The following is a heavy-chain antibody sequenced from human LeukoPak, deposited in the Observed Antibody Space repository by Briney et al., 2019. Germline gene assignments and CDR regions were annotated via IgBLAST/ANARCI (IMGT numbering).Heavy chain of an antibody. CDR3: AKGRNYYDSSGSFDY. D-gene: IGHD3-22*01. V-gene: IGHV3-30*02. CDR1: GFPFSSYG. Sequence: PGGPLRLPWAASGFPFSSYGMHWFRQAPAKGLEWVAFIRYDGSNKYYADSVKGRFTISRDNSKNTLYLQMNSLRAEDTAVYYCAKGRNYYDSSGSFDYWGQGTLVTVSS. CDR2: IRYDGSNK. J-gene: IGHJ4*02.